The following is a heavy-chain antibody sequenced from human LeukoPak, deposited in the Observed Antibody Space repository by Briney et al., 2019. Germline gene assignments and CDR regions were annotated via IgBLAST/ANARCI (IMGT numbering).Heavy chain of an antibody. CDR1: GFTFSGSA. D-gene: IGHD1-26*01. CDR3: TRINPTSGSYHDALDI. V-gene: IGHV3-73*01. Sequence: HPGGSLRLSCAASGFTFSGSAMHWVRQASGKGLEWVGRIRSKGNNYATAYAASVKGRFTISRDDSKNTAYLQMNSLKTEDTAVYYCTRINPTSGSYHDALDIWGQGTMVTVSS. CDR2: IRSKGNNYAT. J-gene: IGHJ3*02.